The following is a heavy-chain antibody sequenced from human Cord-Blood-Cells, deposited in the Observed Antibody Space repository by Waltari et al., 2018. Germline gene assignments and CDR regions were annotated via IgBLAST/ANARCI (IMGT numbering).Heavy chain of an antibody. D-gene: IGHD2-15*01. Sequence: QVQLVQSGAEVKKPGASVKVSCKASGYTFTSSGISWVRQAPGQGLEWMGWISAYNGNTNYAQKLQGRVTMTTDTSTSTAYMELRSLRSDDTAVYYCASLGYCSGGSCYSLGYFQHWGQDTLVTVSS. CDR3: ASLGYCSGGSCYSLGYFQH. CDR2: ISAYNGNT. J-gene: IGHJ1*01. V-gene: IGHV1-18*01. CDR1: GYTFTSSG.